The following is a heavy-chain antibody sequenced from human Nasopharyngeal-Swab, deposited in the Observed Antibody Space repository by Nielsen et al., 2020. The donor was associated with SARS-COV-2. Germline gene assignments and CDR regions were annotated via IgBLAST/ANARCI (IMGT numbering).Heavy chain of an antibody. D-gene: IGHD3-10*01. V-gene: IGHV3-33*08. CDR2: IWYDGSNK. J-gene: IGHJ4*02. CDR3: ASSGELEAAVGY. CDR1: GFTFSNAW. Sequence: GGSLRLSCAASGFTFSNAWMSWVRQAPGKGLEWVAVIWYDGSNKYYADSVKGRFTISRDNSKNTLYLQMNSLRAEDTAVYYCASSGELEAAVGYWGQGTLVTVSS.